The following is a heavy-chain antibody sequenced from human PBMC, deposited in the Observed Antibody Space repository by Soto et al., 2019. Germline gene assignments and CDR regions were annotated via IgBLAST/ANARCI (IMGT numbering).Heavy chain of an antibody. CDR2: IKSKNDGGAT. Sequence: EVPLVESGGGLVKPGGSLRLSCAASGLTFNNAWMNWVRQAPGKGLEWVGGIKSKNDGGATEYSAPVKARFTISRDDSKNTLYLQMNSLKTEDTAVYYCTTDAQWGIWGQGTMVTVSS. J-gene: IGHJ3*02. CDR1: GLTFNNAW. V-gene: IGHV3-15*07. CDR3: TTDAQWGI. D-gene: IGHD2-8*01.